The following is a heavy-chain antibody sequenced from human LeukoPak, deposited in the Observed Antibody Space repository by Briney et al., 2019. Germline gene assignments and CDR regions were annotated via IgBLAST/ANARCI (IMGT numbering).Heavy chain of an antibody. CDR3: ARTTEGGYSYGYFYYYYMDV. V-gene: IGHV4-39*01. Sequence: SETLSLTCTVSGVSISSSNSYWGWIRQPPGKGLEWIGSIYYSGNTYYNASLKSQVSISIDTSKNQFSLRLTSVTAADTAVYYCARTTEGGYSYGYFYYYYMDVWGKGTTVTISS. D-gene: IGHD5-18*01. CDR1: GVSISSSNSY. J-gene: IGHJ6*03. CDR2: IYYSGNT.